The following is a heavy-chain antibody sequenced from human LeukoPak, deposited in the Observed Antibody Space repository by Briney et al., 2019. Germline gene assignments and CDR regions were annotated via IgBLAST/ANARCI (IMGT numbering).Heavy chain of an antibody. CDR1: GFTLSSYW. D-gene: IGHD2-2*02. CDR3: ARDPHDCSSTSCYNY. Sequence: GGSLRLSCAASGFTLSSYWMHWVRQAPGKGLVWVSRINSDGSNTSYADSVKGRFTISRDNAKNTLYLQMNSLRAEDTAVYYCARDPHDCSSTSCYNYWGQGTLVTVSS. J-gene: IGHJ4*02. V-gene: IGHV3-74*01. CDR2: INSDGSNT.